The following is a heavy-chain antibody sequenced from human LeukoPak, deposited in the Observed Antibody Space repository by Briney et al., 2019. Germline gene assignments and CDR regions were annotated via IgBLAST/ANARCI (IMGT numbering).Heavy chain of an antibody. CDR2: IYYSGST. CDR3: ARGGFLDPFDP. V-gene: IGHV4-61*01. Sequence: PSETLSLTCTVSGGSVSSGSYYWNWIRQPPGKGLEWIGYIYYSGSTNYNPSLKSRVTISVDTSKNQFSLKVSSVTAADTAVYYCARGGFLDPFDPWGQGTLVTVSS. CDR1: GGSVSSGSYY. D-gene: IGHD1-1*01. J-gene: IGHJ5*02.